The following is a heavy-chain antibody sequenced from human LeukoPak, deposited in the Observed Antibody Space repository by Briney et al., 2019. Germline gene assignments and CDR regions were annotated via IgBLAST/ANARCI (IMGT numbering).Heavy chain of an antibody. J-gene: IGHJ5*02. CDR1: GASISSYY. D-gene: IGHD1-7*01. CDR2: ISYSGST. CDR3: ARQRGIIGTLDWFDP. Sequence: PSETLSLTCTVSGASISSYYWSWIRQPPGKGLEWIGYISYSGSTNYNPSLKSRVTISADTSKNQVSLTLSSVTAADTAVYYCARQRGIIGTLDWFDPWGQGTLVTVSS. V-gene: IGHV4-59*08.